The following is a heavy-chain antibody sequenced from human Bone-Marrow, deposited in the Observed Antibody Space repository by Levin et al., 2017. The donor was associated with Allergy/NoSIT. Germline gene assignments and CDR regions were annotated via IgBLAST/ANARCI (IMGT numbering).Heavy chain of an antibody. CDR3: AKGGIGVTGGLDY. CDR2: ISVSGDA. CDR1: GFTFSSYA. V-gene: IGHV3-23*01. Sequence: HTGGSLRLSCAASGFTFSSYAMSWVRQAPGKWLEWVSSISVSGDAYYADSVKGRFAISRDNSKNTLYLEMNSLRAEDTAVYSCAKGGIGVTGGLDYWGQGSLVTVSS. J-gene: IGHJ4*02. D-gene: IGHD3-22*01.